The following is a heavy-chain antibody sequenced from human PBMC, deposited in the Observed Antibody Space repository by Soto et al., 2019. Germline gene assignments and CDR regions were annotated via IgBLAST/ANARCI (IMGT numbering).Heavy chain of an antibody. Sequence: GVSLRLSWSASGFTFSSYAMSWVRQAPGKGLEWVSAISGSGGSTYYADSVKGRFTISRDNSKNTLYLQMNSLRAEDTAVYYCAKYVIPHHIWGKGTTVTVSS. V-gene: IGHV3-23*01. D-gene: IGHD2-21*01. CDR3: AKYVIPHHI. CDR1: GFTFSSYA. J-gene: IGHJ6*04. CDR2: ISGSGGST.